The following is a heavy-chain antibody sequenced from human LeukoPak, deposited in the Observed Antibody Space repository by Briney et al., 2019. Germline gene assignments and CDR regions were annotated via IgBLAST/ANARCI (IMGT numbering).Heavy chain of an antibody. J-gene: IGHJ4*02. CDR1: GDSMSSGAR. V-gene: IGHV4-4*02. CDR3: ARRGYSGNEAYFAY. D-gene: IGHD5-12*01. CDR2: IYHSGST. Sequence: PSETLSLTCIVSGDSMSSGARWSWVRQSPGKGLEWIGEIYHSGSTNYNPSLRGRVTLSVDNSNNHFSLDLSSVTAADTAFYYCARRGYSGNEAYFAYWGQGTLVTVSS.